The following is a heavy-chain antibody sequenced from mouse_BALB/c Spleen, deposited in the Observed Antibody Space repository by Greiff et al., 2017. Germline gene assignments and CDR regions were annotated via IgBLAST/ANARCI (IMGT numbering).Heavy chain of an antibody. V-gene: IGHV1-5*01. CDR2: IYPGNSDT. Sequence: VQLQQSGTVLARPGASVKMSCKASGYSFTSSWMHWVKQRPGQGLEWIGAIYPGNSDTSYNQKFKGKAKLTAVTSASTAYMELSSLTNEDSAVYYCTNYDYDEGYAMDYWGQGTSVTVSS. CDR3: TNYDYDEGYAMDY. CDR1: GYSFTSSW. J-gene: IGHJ4*01. D-gene: IGHD2-4*01.